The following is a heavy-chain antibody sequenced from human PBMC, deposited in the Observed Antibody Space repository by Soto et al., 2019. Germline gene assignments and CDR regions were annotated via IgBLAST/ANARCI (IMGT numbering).Heavy chain of an antibody. Sequence: SETLSLTCAVSGGSISSGDYSWNWIRQPPGKGLEWIGYIYYGGSTHYNPSLQSRVTISVDTSRNQFSLKLSSVTAADTAMYYCAREWTFLWTTMYYYYGMDVWGQGSTVPVSS. D-gene: IGHD3-3*02. J-gene: IGHJ6*02. CDR1: GGSISSGDYS. CDR3: AREWTFLWTTMYYYYGMDV. CDR2: IYYGGST. V-gene: IGHV4-30-2*05.